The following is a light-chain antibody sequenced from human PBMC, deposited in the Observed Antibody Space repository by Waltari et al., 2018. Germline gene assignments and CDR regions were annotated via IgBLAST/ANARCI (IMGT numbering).Light chain of an antibody. CDR2: DVS. V-gene: IGLV2-14*03. J-gene: IGLJ2*01. CDR1: SSDVGGYNY. CDR3: SSYTGSSTGV. Sequence: QSALTQPASVSGSPGQSITISCTGTSSDVGGYNYVSWYQQHPGKAPKPMIYDVSNRPSGVSNRFSGSKSGNTASLTISGLQVEDEADYYCSSYTGSSTGVFGGGTKLPVL.